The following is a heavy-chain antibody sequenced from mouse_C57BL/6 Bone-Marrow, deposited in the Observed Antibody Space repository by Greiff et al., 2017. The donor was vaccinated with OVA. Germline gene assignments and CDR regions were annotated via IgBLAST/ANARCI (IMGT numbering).Heavy chain of an antibody. Sequence: EVMLVESGGGLVKPGGSLKLSCAASGFTFSSYAMSWVRQTPEKRLEWVATISDGGSYTYYPDNVKGRFTLSRDNAKNNLYLQMSHLKSEDTAMYYCASSRRYYFDYWGQGTTLTVSS. J-gene: IGHJ2*01. V-gene: IGHV5-4*03. CDR3: ASSRRYYFDY. D-gene: IGHD3-1*01. CDR1: GFTFSSYA. CDR2: ISDGGSYT.